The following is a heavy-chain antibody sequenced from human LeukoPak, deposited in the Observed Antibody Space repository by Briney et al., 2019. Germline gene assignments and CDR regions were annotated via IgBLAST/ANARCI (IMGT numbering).Heavy chain of an antibody. CDR2: ICANDGNT. CDR1: GLTFRNYA. D-gene: IGHD2-15*01. CDR3: AKGSGSSCYSPCDY. V-gene: IGHV3-23*01. Sequence: GGSLRLSCAASGLTFRNYAVSWVRQAPGKGLEWVSVICANDGNTYYADAVKGRFTISRDNSKDTLYLQMDSLRAEDTAVYYCAKGSGSSCYSPCDYWGQGILVTVSS. J-gene: IGHJ4*02.